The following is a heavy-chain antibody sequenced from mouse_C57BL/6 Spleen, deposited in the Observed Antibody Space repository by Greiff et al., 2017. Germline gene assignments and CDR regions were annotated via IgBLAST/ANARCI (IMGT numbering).Heavy chain of an antibody. Sequence: VQLQQPGAELVKPGASVKVSCKASGYTFTSYWMHWVKQRPGQGLEWIGRIHPSDSDTNYNQKFKGKATLTVDKSSSTAYMQLRSLTSEDSAVYYCAIRDDGNYYAMDYWGQGTSVTVSS. V-gene: IGHV1-74*01. CDR2: IHPSDSDT. CDR3: AIRDDGNYYAMDY. D-gene: IGHD2-14*01. CDR1: GYTFTSYW. J-gene: IGHJ4*01.